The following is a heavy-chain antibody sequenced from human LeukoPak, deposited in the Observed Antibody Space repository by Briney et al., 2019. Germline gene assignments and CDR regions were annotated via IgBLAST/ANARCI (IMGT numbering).Heavy chain of an antibody. J-gene: IGHJ5*02. CDR2: IYYSGST. CDR3: ARDLQGCSGGSCYFHQWFDP. V-gene: IGHV4-59*01. D-gene: IGHD2-15*01. Sequence: SETLSLTCTVSGGSISSYYWSWIRQPPGKGLEWIGYIYYSGSTNYNPSLKSRVTISVDTSKNQFSLKLSSVTAADTAEYYCARDLQGCSGGSCYFHQWFDPWGQGTLVTVSS. CDR1: GGSISSYY.